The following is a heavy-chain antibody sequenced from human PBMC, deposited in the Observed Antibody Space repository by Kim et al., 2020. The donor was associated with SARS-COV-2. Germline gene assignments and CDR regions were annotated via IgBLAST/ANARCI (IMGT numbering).Heavy chain of an antibody. CDR2: ISSSSSYI. D-gene: IGHD5-18*01. CDR3: ARVPRRGIQLWYFDY. CDR1: GFTFSSYS. V-gene: IGHV3-21*01. Sequence: GGSLRLSCAASGFTFSSYSMNWVRQAPGKGLEWVSSISSSSSYIYYADSVKGRFTISRDNAKNSLYLQMNSLRAEDTAVYYCARVPRRGIQLWYFDYWGQGTLVTVSS. J-gene: IGHJ4*02.